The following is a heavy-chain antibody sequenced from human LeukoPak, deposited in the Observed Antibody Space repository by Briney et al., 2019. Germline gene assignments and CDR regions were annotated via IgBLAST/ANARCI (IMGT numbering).Heavy chain of an antibody. CDR2: INPSGGST. J-gene: IGHJ3*02. CDR3: ARERFSGYYDSSGYGREVPFDI. D-gene: IGHD3-22*01. V-gene: IGHV1-46*01. CDR1: GYTFTSYY. Sequence: ASVKVSCKASGYTFTSYYMHWVRQAAGQGLEWMGIINPSGGSTSYAQKFQGRVTVTRDTSTSTVYMELSNLRSANTAVYYCARERFSGYYDSSGYGREVPFDIWGQGTMVTVSS.